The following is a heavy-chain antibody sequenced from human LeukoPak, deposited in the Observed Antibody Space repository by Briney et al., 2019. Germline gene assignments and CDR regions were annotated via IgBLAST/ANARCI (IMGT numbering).Heavy chain of an antibody. Sequence: GGSLRLSCAASGFTFSSNGMHWVRQAPGKGLEWVAVISYDGSNKYYADSVKGRFTISRDNSKNTLYLQMNSLRAEDTAVYYCAKRAPKEYYPMFDPWGQGTLVTVSS. J-gene: IGHJ5*02. D-gene: IGHD3-10*01. CDR2: ISYDGSNK. CDR3: AKRAPKEYYPMFDP. V-gene: IGHV3-30*18. CDR1: GFTFSSNG.